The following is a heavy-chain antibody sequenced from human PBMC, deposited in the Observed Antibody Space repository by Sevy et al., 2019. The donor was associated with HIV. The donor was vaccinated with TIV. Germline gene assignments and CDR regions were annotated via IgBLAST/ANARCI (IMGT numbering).Heavy chain of an antibody. D-gene: IGHD1-26*01. CDR2: IIPIFGTA. J-gene: IGHJ6*03. V-gene: IGHV1-69*06. Sequence: ASVKVSCKASGGTFSSYAISWVRQAPGQGLEWMGGIIPIFGTANYAQKFQGRVTITADKSTSTAYMELSSLRSEDTAVYYCAIVGGTTGYYYYMDVWGKGTTVTVSS. CDR1: GGTFSSYA. CDR3: AIVGGTTGYYYYMDV.